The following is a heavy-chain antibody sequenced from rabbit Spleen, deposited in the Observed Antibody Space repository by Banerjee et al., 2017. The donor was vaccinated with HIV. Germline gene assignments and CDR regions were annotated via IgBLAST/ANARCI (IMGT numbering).Heavy chain of an antibody. CDR2: IDPVFGVT. CDR3: ARDYNSGWDL. CDR1: GFSLSSYY. V-gene: IGHV1S7*01. Sequence: QQLEESGGGLVKPGGTLTLTCKVSGFSLSSYYMCWVRQAPGKGLEWIGSIDPVFGVTNYASWVNGRFTISRDNAHNTVDLQMNSLTAADTATYFCARDYNSGWDLWGQGTLVTVS. J-gene: IGHJ3*01. D-gene: IGHD4-1*01.